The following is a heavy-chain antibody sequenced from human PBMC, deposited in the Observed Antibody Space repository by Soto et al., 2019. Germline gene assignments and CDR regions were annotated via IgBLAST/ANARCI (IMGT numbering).Heavy chain of an antibody. J-gene: IGHJ4*02. CDR3: SRESEDLTSNFDH. Sequence: EVQLVESGGGLVKPGGSLRLSCAASGFTFTRYSMNWVRQAPGKGLEWVSSISSTTNYIYYGDSMKGRFTISRDNAKNSMDLEMNRLRAEDTAVYYWSRESEDLTSNFDHLGQGTLVTVSS. CDR2: ISSTTNYI. CDR1: GFTFTRYS. V-gene: IGHV3-21*06.